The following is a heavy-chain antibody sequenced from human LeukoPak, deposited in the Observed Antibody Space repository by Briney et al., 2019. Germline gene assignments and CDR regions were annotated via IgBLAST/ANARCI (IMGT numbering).Heavy chain of an antibody. V-gene: IGHV3-30*04. CDR3: AKDVSSYYYYGMDV. D-gene: IGHD2-2*01. J-gene: IGHJ6*02. CDR1: GSTFSSYA. CDR2: ISYDGGNK. Sequence: GGSLRLSCAASGSTFSSYAMHWVRQAPGKGLEWVAVISYDGGNKYYADSVKGRFTISRDNSKNTLYLQMNSLRAEDTAVYYCAKDVSSYYYYGMDVWGQGTTVTVSS.